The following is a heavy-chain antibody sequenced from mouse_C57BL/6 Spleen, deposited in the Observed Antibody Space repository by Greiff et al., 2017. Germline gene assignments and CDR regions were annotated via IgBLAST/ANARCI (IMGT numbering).Heavy chain of an antibody. CDR2: IDPSDSYT. J-gene: IGHJ3*01. V-gene: IGHV1-69*01. Sequence: VQLQQPGAELVMPGASVKLSCKASGYTFTSYWMHWVKQRPGQGLEWIGEIDPSDSYTNYNQKFKGKSTLTVDKSSSTAYMQLSSLTSEDSAVYYCAVGGFYYCGSSSVFAYWGQGTLVTVSA. CDR1: GYTFTSYW. D-gene: IGHD1-1*01. CDR3: AVGGFYYCGSSSVFAY.